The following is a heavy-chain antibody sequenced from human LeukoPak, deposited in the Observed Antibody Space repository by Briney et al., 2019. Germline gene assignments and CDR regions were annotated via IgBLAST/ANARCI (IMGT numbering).Heavy chain of an antibody. CDR3: ARDRGGSYSFDY. CDR2: ISSNGGST. J-gene: IGHJ4*02. Sequence: GGSLRLSCAASGFTFSSYAMHWVRQAPGKGLEYVSAISSNGGSTYYADSVKGRFTISRDNSKNTPYLQMNSLRAEDTAVYYCARDRGGSYSFDYWGQGTLVTVSS. V-gene: IGHV3-64*04. D-gene: IGHD1-26*01. CDR1: GFTFSSYA.